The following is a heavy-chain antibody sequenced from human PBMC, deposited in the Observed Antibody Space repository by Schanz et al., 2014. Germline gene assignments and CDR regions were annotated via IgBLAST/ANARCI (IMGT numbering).Heavy chain of an antibody. CDR3: ARGTDWNLHY. V-gene: IGHV3-13*01. Sequence: DVQLLESGGGLVQPGGSLRLSCAASGFIFSNYGMHWVRQGTGKGLEWVSTIGYLGDTYYPDSVKGRFTVSRDSGQNSLYLQMNSLRAGDTAVYYCARGTDWNLHYWGQGALVTVSS. CDR1: GFIFSNYG. D-gene: IGHD1-1*01. CDR2: IGYLGDT. J-gene: IGHJ4*02.